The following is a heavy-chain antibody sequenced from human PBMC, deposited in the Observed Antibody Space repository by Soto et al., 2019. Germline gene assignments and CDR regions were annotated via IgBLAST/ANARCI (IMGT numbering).Heavy chain of an antibody. CDR1: GFTFSSYS. CDR2: ISGSGGST. Sequence: GGSLRLSCAASGFTFSSYSMSWVRQAPGKGLEWVSAISGSGGSTYYADSVKGRFTISRDNSKNTLYLQMNSLRAEDTAVYYCAKAVGVLYYYYYGMDVWGQGTTVTVS. D-gene: IGHD2-15*01. V-gene: IGHV3-23*01. J-gene: IGHJ6*02. CDR3: AKAVGVLYYYYYGMDV.